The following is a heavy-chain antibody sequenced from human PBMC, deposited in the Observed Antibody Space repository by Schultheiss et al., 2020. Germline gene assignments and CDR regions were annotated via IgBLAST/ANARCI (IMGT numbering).Heavy chain of an antibody. J-gene: IGHJ4*02. V-gene: IGHV4-59*01. CDR2: VYDSGST. Sequence: SETLSLTCAVYGGSFSGYYWSWIRQPPGKGLEWIGYVYDSGSTIYNPSLESRVTISKDTSKNQFSLKLNSVTAADTAVYFCARVCDYGGNYHFDYWGQGALVTVSS. CDR3: ARVCDYGGNYHFDY. D-gene: IGHD4-23*01. CDR1: GGSFSGYY.